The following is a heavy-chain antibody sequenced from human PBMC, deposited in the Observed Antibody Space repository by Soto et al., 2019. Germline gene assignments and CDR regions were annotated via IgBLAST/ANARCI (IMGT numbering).Heavy chain of an antibody. V-gene: IGHV1-18*04. CDR1: GYPFIKYG. J-gene: IGHJ5*02. CDR3: ATSYDTGFDP. CDR2: IKVDSGYT. D-gene: IGHD3-9*01. Sequence: QLKLVQSAAEVKKPGASVRVSCKAYGYPFIKYGISWIRQAPEQGLEWMGWIKVDSGYTNYAQKFQGRVTMTTDTSSDTAFMELRSLRFDDTAVYFCATSYDTGFDPWGQGTLVSVSS.